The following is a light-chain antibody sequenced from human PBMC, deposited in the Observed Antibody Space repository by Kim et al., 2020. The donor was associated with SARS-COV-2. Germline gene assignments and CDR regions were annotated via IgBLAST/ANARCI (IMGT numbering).Light chain of an antibody. V-gene: IGLV2-8*01. J-gene: IGLJ3*02. CDR2: EVS. CDR1: NSNVGGYNY. CDR3: SSYAGSNNLV. Sequence: SVTISYTGTNSNVGGYNYVSWYQQHPGKAPKLMIYEVSKRPSGVPDRFSGSKSGNTASLTVSGLQAEDEADYYCSSYAGSNNLVFGGGTQLTVL.